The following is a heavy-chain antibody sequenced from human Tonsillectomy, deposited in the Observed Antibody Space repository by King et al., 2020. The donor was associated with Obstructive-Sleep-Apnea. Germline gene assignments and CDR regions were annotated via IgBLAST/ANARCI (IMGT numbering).Heavy chain of an antibody. J-gene: IGHJ4*02. V-gene: IGHV3-7*01. D-gene: IGHD2-21*02. CDR2: IKEDGSEK. Sequence: EVQLVESGGGLVQPGGSLRLSCAASGFPLRNYWMSWVRQAPGKGLEWVANIKEDGSEKYYVDSVKGRFTISRDNAKNSLFLQMNSLRAEDTAVYYCAREGISDCGDDCPFDYWGQGSQVTVPS. CDR1: GFPLRNYW. CDR3: AREGISDCGDDCPFDY.